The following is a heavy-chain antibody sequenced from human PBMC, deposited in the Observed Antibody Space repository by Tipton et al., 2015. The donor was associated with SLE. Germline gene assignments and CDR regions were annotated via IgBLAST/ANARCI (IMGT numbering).Heavy chain of an antibody. V-gene: IGHV3-48*03. CDR1: GFTFSSYE. Sequence: GSLRLSCAASGFTFSSYEMNWVRQAPGKGLEWVSYISSSGSTIYYADSVKGRFSISRDNAKNSLYPQMNSLRAEDTAVYYCARDERYSGSDYWGQGTLVTVSS. J-gene: IGHJ4*02. CDR3: ARDERYSGSDY. CDR2: ISSSGSTI. D-gene: IGHD5-12*01.